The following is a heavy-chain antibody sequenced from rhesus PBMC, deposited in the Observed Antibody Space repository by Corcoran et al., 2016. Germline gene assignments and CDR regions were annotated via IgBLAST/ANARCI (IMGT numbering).Heavy chain of an antibody. D-gene: IGHD4-29*01. CDR1: GGSISSGYYY. CDR3: ARDPDYGTCDY. J-gene: IGHJ4*01. CDR2: IDETGST. V-gene: IGHV4-122*02. Sequence: QVQLQESGPGLVKPSETLSLTCAVSGGSISSGYYYWSWIPQPPGKGLEGIGYIDETGSTYDNPPLKSRVTISRDTAKNQFSRKLSSVTAADTAVYYCARDPDYGTCDYWGQGVLVTVSS.